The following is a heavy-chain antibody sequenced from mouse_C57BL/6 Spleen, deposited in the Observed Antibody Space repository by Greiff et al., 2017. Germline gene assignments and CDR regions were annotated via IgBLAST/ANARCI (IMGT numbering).Heavy chain of an antibody. Sequence: VQLQQSGGDLVKPGGSLKLSCAASGFTFSSYGMSWVRQTPDKRLEWVANISSGGSYTYYPHSVKGRFTISRDKAKNTLYLQMSRLKARDAALYYCERLGGGISWYFDVWGTGTTVTVSS. CDR2: ISSGGSYT. D-gene: IGHD4-1*01. J-gene: IGHJ1*03. CDR1: GFTFSSYG. CDR3: ERLGGGISWYFDV. V-gene: IGHV5-6*01.